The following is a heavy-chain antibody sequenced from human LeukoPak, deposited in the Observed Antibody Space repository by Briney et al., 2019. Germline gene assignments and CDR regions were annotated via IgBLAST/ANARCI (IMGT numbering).Heavy chain of an antibody. CDR1: GGSFSGYY. J-gene: IGHJ4*02. V-gene: IGHV4-34*01. CDR3: ARGVLEANPGEVVPAARKTFDY. D-gene: IGHD2-2*01. Sequence: PSETLSLTCAVYGGSFSGYYWSWIRQPPGKGVEWIGEINHSGSTNYNPSLKSRVTISVDTSKNQFSLKLSSVTAADTAVYYCARGVLEANPGEVVPAARKTFDYWGQGTLVTVSS. CDR2: INHSGST.